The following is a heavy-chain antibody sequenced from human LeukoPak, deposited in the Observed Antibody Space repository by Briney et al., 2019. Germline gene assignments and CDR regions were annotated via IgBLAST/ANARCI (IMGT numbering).Heavy chain of an antibody. D-gene: IGHD2-15*01. CDR3: ARAGYCSDGKCYTFDY. CDR2: INPNSGGT. J-gene: IGHJ4*02. Sequence: ASVKVSCKASGYTFTGYSMHWVRQAPGQGLEWMGWINPNSGGTDCAQRFQGRVTMTRDTSITMIYMEMSSLTPDDTAVYYCARAGYCSDGKCYTFDYWGRGTLVTVSS. CDR1: GYTFTGYS. V-gene: IGHV1-2*02.